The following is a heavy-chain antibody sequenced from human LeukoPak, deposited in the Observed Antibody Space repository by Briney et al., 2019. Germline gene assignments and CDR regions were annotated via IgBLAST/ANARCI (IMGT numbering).Heavy chain of an antibody. J-gene: IGHJ3*02. D-gene: IGHD6-13*01. Sequence: SETLSLTCAVSGGSISSHYWSWIRQPPGKGLEWIGYIYYSGSTNYNPSLKSRVTISVDTSKNQFSLKLSSVTAADTAVYYCAIGSSSWTKRGAFDIWGQGTMVTVSS. CDR2: IYYSGST. CDR1: GGSISSHY. V-gene: IGHV4-59*11. CDR3: AIGSSSWTKRGAFDI.